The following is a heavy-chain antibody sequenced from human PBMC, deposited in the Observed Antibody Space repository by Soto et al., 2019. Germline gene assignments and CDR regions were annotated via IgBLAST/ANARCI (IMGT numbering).Heavy chain of an antibody. D-gene: IGHD3-16*01. Sequence: QVQLVQSGAEVKKPGASVKVSCKASGYIFISYELNWLRQATGQGLEWMGWMNPNSGNIGYAQKFQGRVIMTRNTSISTAYMELNSLTSEDTAVYYCSTHGGKYWGHGTLVTVSS. CDR2: MNPNSGNI. J-gene: IGHJ4*01. V-gene: IGHV1-8*01. CDR1: GYIFISYE. CDR3: STHGGKY.